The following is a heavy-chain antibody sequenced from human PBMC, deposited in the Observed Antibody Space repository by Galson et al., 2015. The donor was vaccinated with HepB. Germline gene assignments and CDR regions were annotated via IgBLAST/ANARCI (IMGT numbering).Heavy chain of an antibody. CDR3: AREIRGYGSGSYGYFDY. Sequence: SLRLSCAASGFTFSSYAMHWVRQAPGKGLEWVAVISYDGSNKYYADSVKGRFTISRDNSKNTLYLQMNSLRAEDTAVYYCAREIRGYGSGSYGYFDYWGQGTLVTVSS. CDR2: ISYDGSNK. V-gene: IGHV3-30-3*01. CDR1: GFTFSSYA. J-gene: IGHJ4*02. D-gene: IGHD3-10*01.